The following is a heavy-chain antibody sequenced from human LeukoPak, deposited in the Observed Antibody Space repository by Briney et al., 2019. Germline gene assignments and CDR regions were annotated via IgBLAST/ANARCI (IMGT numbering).Heavy chain of an antibody. J-gene: IGHJ4*02. CDR2: ISGSGGST. CDR1: GFTCSSYA. D-gene: IGHD3-16*01. V-gene: IGHV3-23*01. Sequence: GGSLRLSCAASGFTCSSYAMRWVRQAPGKGLEWVSAISGSGGSTYYADSVKGRFTISRDNSKTTLHLQMNSLRAEDTAIYYCAKDGRSVITFGGPQANWGQGTLVTVSS. CDR3: AKDGRSVITFGGPQAN.